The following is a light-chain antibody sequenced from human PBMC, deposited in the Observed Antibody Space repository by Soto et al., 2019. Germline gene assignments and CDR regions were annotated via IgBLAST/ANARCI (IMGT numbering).Light chain of an antibody. V-gene: IGKV1-5*01. CDR1: QSISSY. Sequence: DIQMTPSPSSLSASVGDRVTITCRASQSISSYLNWYQQKPGKAPKLLISDVSSLERGVPSRFSGSGSGTEFTLTIGSMQPDDFATFYCQQYNGYSRTFGQGTKVDI. CDR3: QQYNGYSRT. CDR2: DVS. J-gene: IGKJ1*01.